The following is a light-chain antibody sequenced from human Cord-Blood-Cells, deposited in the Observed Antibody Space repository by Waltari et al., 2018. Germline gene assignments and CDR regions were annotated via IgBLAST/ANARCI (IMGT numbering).Light chain of an antibody. Sequence: QSALTQPRSVSASPGQSVTISCTGTSSDVGGYNYVSWYQQHPGKAPKLMICDVSKRPSGVPDRFSGSKSGNTASLTISGLQAEDEADYYCCSYAGSYTWVFGGGTKLTVL. CDR3: CSYAGSYTWV. CDR2: DVS. V-gene: IGLV2-11*01. J-gene: IGLJ3*02. CDR1: SSDVGGYNY.